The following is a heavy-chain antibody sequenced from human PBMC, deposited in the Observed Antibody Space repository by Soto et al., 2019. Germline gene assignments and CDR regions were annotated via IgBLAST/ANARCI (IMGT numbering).Heavy chain of an antibody. CDR1: GGSISSGDYY. CDR3: ARDFGVVYGMDV. J-gene: IGHJ6*02. Sequence: SETLSLTCTVSGGSISSGDYYWSWIRQPPGKGLEWIGYIYYSGSTYYNPSLKSRVTISVDTSKNQFSLKLGSVTAADTAVYYCARDFGVVYGMDVWGQGTTVTV. CDR2: IYYSGST. D-gene: IGHD3-3*01. V-gene: IGHV4-30-4*01.